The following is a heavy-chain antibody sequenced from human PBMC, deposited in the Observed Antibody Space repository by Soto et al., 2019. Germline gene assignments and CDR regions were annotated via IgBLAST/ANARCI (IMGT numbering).Heavy chain of an antibody. J-gene: IGHJ4*02. CDR2: IYCDDDK. V-gene: IGHV2-5*02. D-gene: IGHD3-9*01. CDR1: GFSLSTSGVG. Sequence: QITLKESGPTLVKHTQTLTLTCTFSGFSLSTSGVGVGWIRQPQGKALEWLALIYCDDDKRYSPSLKSRLNITKDTTKNQVVLTITIMHPVDTATYFCAQGTTYYGVLTGFDVWGKGTMVTVSS. CDR3: AQGTTYYGVLTGFDV.